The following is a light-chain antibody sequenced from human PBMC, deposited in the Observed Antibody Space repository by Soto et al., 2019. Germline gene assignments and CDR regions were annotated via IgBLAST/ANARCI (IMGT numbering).Light chain of an antibody. J-gene: IGKJ5*01. CDR3: QQRSNWPPIT. V-gene: IGKV3-11*01. Sequence: IVFTPSPATLSLSPGERATLSCRASQSVSSYLAWYQQRPGQAPRLLIYDASNRATGIPARFSGSGSGTDFTLTISSLEPEDFAVYYCQQRSNWPPITFGQGTRLEI. CDR1: QSVSSY. CDR2: DAS.